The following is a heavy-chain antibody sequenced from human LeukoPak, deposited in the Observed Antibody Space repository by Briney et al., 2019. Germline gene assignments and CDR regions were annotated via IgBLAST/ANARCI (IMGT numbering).Heavy chain of an antibody. D-gene: IGHD1-26*01. J-gene: IGHJ1*01. CDR2: IYYSGIT. CDR1: GGSISSNGYY. V-gene: IGHV4-39*07. Sequence: SETLSLTCTVSGGSISSNGYYWGWIRQSPGEGLEWIGNIYYSGITYYNASLKSRVTISVDTSKNQFSLKLSSVTAADTAVYYCARIEIQSGSYLSPNFQHWGQGTLVTVSS. CDR3: ARIEIQSGSYLSPNFQH.